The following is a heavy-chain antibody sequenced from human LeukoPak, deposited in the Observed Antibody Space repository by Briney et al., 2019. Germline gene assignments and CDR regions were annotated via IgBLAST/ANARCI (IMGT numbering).Heavy chain of an antibody. CDR2: IRFGGSNK. D-gene: IGHD3-22*01. Sequence: PGGSLRLSCAASGFTFSSYGMHWIRQAPGKGLEWVAFIRFGGSNKYYADSVKGRFTISRDNPKNTLYLQMNSLRAEDTAVFYCTKDRGQYYDGSGYSDYWGQGTLVSVSS. CDR3: TKDRGQYYDGSGYSDY. J-gene: IGHJ4*02. V-gene: IGHV3-30*02. CDR1: GFTFSSYG.